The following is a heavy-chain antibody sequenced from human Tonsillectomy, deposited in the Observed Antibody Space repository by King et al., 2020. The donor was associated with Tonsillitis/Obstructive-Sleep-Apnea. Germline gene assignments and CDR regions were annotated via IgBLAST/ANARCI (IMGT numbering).Heavy chain of an antibody. Sequence: QLQESGPGLVKPSETLSLTCTVSGGSISSYYWSWIRQPPGKGLEWIGYIYYSGSTNYNPSLKSRVTISVDTSKNQFSLKLSSVTAADTAVYYCARERLITGTTVFDYWGQGTLVTVSS. CDR1: GGSISSYY. CDR2: IYYSGST. V-gene: IGHV4-59*01. D-gene: IGHD1-7*01. J-gene: IGHJ4*02. CDR3: ARERLITGTTVFDY.